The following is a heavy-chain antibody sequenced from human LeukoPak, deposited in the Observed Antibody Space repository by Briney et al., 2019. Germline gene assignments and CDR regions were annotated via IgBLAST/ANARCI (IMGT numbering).Heavy chain of an antibody. J-gene: IGHJ4*02. V-gene: IGHV4-34*01. Sequence: SETLSLTCAVYGGSITGYYWSWIRQTPGRGLEWVGEIHYTGATSYNPSLKSRATISTDTSKNQFSLRLSSVTAADTGVYYCARGNILTGYCFDFWGQGALVTVSS. CDR2: IHYTGAT. D-gene: IGHD3-9*01. CDR1: GGSITGYY. CDR3: ARGNILTGYCFDF.